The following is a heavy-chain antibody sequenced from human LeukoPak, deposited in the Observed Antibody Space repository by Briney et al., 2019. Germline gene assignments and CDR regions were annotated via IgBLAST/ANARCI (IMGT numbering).Heavy chain of an antibody. Sequence: PSQTLSLTCTVSGGSISSGGYYWSWIRQHPGKGLEWIGYIYYSGSTYYNPSLKSRVTISVDTSKNQFSLKLSSVTAADTAVYYCARERCSSTSCYGGDWFDPWGQGTLVTVSS. CDR1: GGSISSGGYY. V-gene: IGHV4-31*03. J-gene: IGHJ5*02. D-gene: IGHD2-2*01. CDR3: ARERCSSTSCYGGDWFDP. CDR2: IYYSGST.